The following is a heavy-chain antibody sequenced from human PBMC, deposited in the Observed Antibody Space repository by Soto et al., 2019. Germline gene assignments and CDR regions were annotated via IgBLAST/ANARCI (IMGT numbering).Heavy chain of an antibody. V-gene: IGHV4-30-4*01. CDR3: ALLPGNYDFWSGPSKDAFDI. D-gene: IGHD3-3*01. CDR2: IYYSGST. CDR1: GGSISSGDFY. Sequence: PSETLSLTCTVSGGSISSGDFYWSWIRQPPGKGLEWIGYIYYSGSTYYNPSLKSRVTISVDTSKNQFSLKLSSVTAADTAVYYCALLPGNYDFWSGPSKDAFDIWGQGTMDTVSS. J-gene: IGHJ3*02.